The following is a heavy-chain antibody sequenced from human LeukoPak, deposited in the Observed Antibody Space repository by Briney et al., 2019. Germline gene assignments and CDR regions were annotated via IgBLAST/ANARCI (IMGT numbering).Heavy chain of an antibody. J-gene: IGHJ3*02. Sequence: ASVKVSCKAPGYTFTSYYMHWVRQAPGQGLEWMGIINPSGGSTSYAQKFQGRVTMTRDTSTSTVYMELSSLRSEDTAVYYCARDQYDSSGYDSPDAFDIWGQGTMVTVSS. CDR1: GYTFTSYY. CDR3: ARDQYDSSGYDSPDAFDI. V-gene: IGHV1-46*01. D-gene: IGHD3-22*01. CDR2: INPSGGST.